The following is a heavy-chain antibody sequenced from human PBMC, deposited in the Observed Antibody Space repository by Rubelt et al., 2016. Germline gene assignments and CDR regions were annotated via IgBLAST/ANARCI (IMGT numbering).Heavy chain of an antibody. D-gene: IGHD5-12*01. Sequence: QVQLQESGPGLVKPSQTLSLTCTVSGGSISSGGYYWSWIRQPPGKGLEWIGYIYYSGSTYYNPSLKVRVTISVDTSKNQFSRKLSSVTAADTAVYYCARDLGGGGGYDHWGDFDYWGQGTLVTVSS. CDR1: GGSISSGGYY. J-gene: IGHJ4*02. V-gene: IGHV4-31*03. CDR2: IYYSGST. CDR3: ARDLGGGGGYDHWGDFDY.